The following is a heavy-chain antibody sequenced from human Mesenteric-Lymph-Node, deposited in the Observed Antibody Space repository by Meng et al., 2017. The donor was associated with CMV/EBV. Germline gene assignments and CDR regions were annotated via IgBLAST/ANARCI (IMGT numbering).Heavy chain of an antibody. J-gene: IGHJ4*02. CDR1: GFNFRTDG. CDR2: ISSGSTYG. CDR3: ARDRSRGSSVDFGD. V-gene: IGHV3-21*06. D-gene: IGHD1-26*01. Sequence: GGSLRLSCVASGFNFRTDGMNWVRQAPGKGLEWVSSISSGSTYGHYADSVKGRFTISRDNANNLLYLQRNSLRGEDTGGYYCARDRSRGSSVDFGDWGQGTLVTVSS.